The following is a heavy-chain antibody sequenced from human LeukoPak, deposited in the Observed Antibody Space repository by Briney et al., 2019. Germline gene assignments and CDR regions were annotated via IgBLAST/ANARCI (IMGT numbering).Heavy chain of an antibody. CDR3: ARPNSGSYVGYFDY. J-gene: IGHJ4*02. Sequence: GGSLRLSCAVSGFTFSSYSMNWVRQAPGKGLEWVSSISSSSSYIYYADSVKGRFTISRDNAKNSLYLQMNSLRAEDTAVYYCARPNSGSYVGYFDYWGQGTLVTVSS. CDR1: GFTFSSYS. V-gene: IGHV3-21*01. D-gene: IGHD1-26*01. CDR2: ISSSSSYI.